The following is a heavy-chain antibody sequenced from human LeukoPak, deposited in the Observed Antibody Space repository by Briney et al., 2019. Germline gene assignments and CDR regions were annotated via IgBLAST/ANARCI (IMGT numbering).Heavy chain of an antibody. CDR2: ISPSGDIL. J-gene: IGHJ5*02. CDR3: ARDRDWGAFDA. D-gene: IGHD3/OR15-3a*01. Sequence: GGSLRLSCAASGFTFSSYGMSWVRQAPGKGLEWVSGISPSGDILYYADSVKGRFTISRDNFKNTLSLEMNSLRAEDTALYYCARDRDWGAFDAWGQGTLVTVSS. CDR1: GFTFSSYG. V-gene: IGHV3-23*01.